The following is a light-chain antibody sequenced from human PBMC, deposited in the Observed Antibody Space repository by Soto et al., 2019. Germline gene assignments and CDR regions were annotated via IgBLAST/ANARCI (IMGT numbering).Light chain of an antibody. CDR2: AAS. Sequence: IQMTQSPSTLSASVGDRVTITCRASQAIRSALGWYQQKPGKVPKLLIYAASTLQSGVPSRFSGSGFGTDFTLTISRLQPEDFATYYCLLDFGYFWAFGQGTKVDIK. J-gene: IGKJ1*01. CDR1: QAIRSA. V-gene: IGKV1-6*01. CDR3: LLDFGYFWA.